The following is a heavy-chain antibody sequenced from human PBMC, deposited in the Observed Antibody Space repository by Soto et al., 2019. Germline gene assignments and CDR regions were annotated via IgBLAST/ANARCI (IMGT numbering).Heavy chain of an antibody. Sequence: GGSLRLSCAVSGFTFSSQTMNWVRQAPGKGLECVSSVSSSGSYKYYADSVKGRFTISRDNAKNSLYLQMNSLRAEDTAVYFCASPRGLDDAFDFWGQGTMVTV. J-gene: IGHJ3*01. CDR3: ASPRGLDDAFDF. V-gene: IGHV3-21*01. D-gene: IGHD3-10*01. CDR1: GFTFSSQT. CDR2: VSSSGSYK.